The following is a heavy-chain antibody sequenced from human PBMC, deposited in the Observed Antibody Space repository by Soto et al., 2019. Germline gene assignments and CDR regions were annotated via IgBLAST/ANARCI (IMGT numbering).Heavy chain of an antibody. CDR2: IIPIFGRA. J-gene: IGHJ6*02. CDR1: GGTFSSYA. V-gene: IGHV1-69*01. CDR3: ARGGSSPEYYYYGMDV. Sequence: QVQLVQSGAEVKKPGSSVKVSCKASGGTFSSYAISWVRQAPGQGLEWMGGIIPIFGRANYAQKFQGRVTITADEYTSTAYMELSSLRSEDTGVYYCARGGSSPEYYYYGMDVWGQRTTVNVSS. D-gene: IGHD6-13*01.